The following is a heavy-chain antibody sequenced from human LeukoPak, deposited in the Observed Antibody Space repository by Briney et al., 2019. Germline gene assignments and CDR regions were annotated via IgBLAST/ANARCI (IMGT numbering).Heavy chain of an antibody. D-gene: IGHD3-10*01. J-gene: IGHJ6*03. CDR3: ARDAPRRNYYGSGSYYPGTDYYYMDV. CDR1: GFTFSSYA. CDR2: ISGSGGST. Sequence: PGGSLRLSCAASGFTFSSYAMSWVRQAPGKGLEWVSAISGSGGSTYYADSVKGRFTISRDNSKNTLYLQMNSLRAEDTAVYYCARDAPRRNYYGSGSYYPGTDYYYMDVGGKGTTVTISS. V-gene: IGHV3-23*01.